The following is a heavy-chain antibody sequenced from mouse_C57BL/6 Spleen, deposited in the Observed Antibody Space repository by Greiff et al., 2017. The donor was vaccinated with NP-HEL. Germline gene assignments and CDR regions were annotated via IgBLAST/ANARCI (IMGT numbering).Heavy chain of an antibody. D-gene: IGHD2-1*01. CDR1: GYSFTSYY. CDR2: IYPGSGNT. CDR3: ARGKMGNYEGYAMDY. Sequence: VQLQQSGPELVKPGASVKISCKASGYSFTSYYIHWVKQRPGQGLEWIGWIYPGSGNTKYNEKFKGKATLTADTSSSTAYMQLSSLTSEDAAVYYGARGKMGNYEGYAMDYWGQGTSVTVSS. V-gene: IGHV1-66*01. J-gene: IGHJ4*01.